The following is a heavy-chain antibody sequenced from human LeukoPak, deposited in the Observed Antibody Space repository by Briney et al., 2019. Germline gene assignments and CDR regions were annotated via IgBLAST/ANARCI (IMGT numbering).Heavy chain of an antibody. CDR2: INPNSGAT. CDR1: GYTFICHY. Sequence: ASVTVSCKASGYTFICHYIHWVRQAPGQGLEWMGWINPNSGATNYAQKFQGGVTMTRDTSITTFYMEVSRLRSDDTAVYYCARYNWNDVVSALDYWGQGTLVTVSS. V-gene: IGHV1-2*02. CDR3: ARYNWNDVVSALDY. J-gene: IGHJ4*02. D-gene: IGHD1-20*01.